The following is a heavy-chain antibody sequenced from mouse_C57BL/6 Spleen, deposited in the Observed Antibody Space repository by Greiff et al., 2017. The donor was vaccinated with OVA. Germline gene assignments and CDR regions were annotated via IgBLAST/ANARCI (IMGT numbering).Heavy chain of an antibody. CDR3: AREEGNYWYFDV. V-gene: IGHV1-81*01. D-gene: IGHD2-1*01. Sequence: QVQLQQSGAELARPGASVKLSCKASGYTFTSYGISWVKQRPGQGLEWIGEIYPRSGNTYYNEKFKGKATLTADKSSSTAYMELRSLTSEDSAVYFCAREEGNYWYFDVWGTGTTVTVSS. CDR1: GYTFTSYG. CDR2: IYPRSGNT. J-gene: IGHJ1*03.